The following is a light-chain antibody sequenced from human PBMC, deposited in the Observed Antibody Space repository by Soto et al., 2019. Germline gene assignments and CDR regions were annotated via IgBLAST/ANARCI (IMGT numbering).Light chain of an antibody. CDR2: AAS. CDR3: QQTDSFPRT. CDR1: QSMSSY. Sequence: DIQMTQSPSSLSASVGDRVTITCRASQSMSSYLNWYQHKPGKAPKLLIYAASSLQTGVPSRFSGSRSGTDFALTISSLQRDDFATYYCQQTDSFPRTFGQGTKVE. J-gene: IGKJ1*01. V-gene: IGKV1-39*01.